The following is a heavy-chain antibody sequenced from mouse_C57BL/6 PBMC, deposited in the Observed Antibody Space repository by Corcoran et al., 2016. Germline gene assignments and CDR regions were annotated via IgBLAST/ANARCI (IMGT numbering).Heavy chain of an antibody. V-gene: IGHV1-18*01. J-gene: IGHJ1*03. CDR2: INPNNGGT. CDR1: GYTFTDYN. Sequence: VQLQQSGPELVKPGASVKIPCKASGYTFTDYNMDWVKQSHGKSLEWIGDINPNNGGTIYNQKFKGKATLTVDKSSSTAYMELHSLTSEDTAVYYCARGPSYYGSSWGYFDVWGTGTTVTVSS. D-gene: IGHD1-1*01. CDR3: ARGPSYYGSSWGYFDV.